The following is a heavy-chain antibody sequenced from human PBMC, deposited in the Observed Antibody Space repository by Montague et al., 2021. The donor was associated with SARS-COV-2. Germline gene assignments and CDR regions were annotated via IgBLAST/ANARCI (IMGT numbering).Heavy chain of an antibody. V-gene: IGHV3-21*01. D-gene: IGHD1-14*01. CDR1: GFTISSYG. CDR2: FGSTSSNI. J-gene: IGHJ6*02. CDR3: AGDTPTGYANSWRNNHYYHGMDV. Sequence: SLRLSCAASGFTISSYGINWVRQAPGKGLEWLSYFGSTSSNIYYGDSVKGRFTVSRDNAKNSVSLQMNGLRAEDTAAYYCAGDTPTGYANSWRNNHYYHGMDVWGQGTTVTVSS.